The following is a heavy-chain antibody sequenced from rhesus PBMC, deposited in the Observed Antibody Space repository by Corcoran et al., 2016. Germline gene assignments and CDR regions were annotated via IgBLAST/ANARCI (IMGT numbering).Heavy chain of an antibody. J-gene: IGHJ4*01. V-gene: IGHV4S10*01. CDR1: GGSISDSYR. CDR3: ARSIAAAGMSFDY. D-gene: IGHD6-25*01. CDR2: IYGSSTST. Sequence: QVQLQESGPGVVKPSETLSLTCAVSGGSISDSYRWSWIRQPPGKGLEWIGYIYGSSTSTNYNPSLKSRVTISKDASKNQFSLKLGSVTAADTAVYYCARSIAAAGMSFDYWGQGVLVTVSS.